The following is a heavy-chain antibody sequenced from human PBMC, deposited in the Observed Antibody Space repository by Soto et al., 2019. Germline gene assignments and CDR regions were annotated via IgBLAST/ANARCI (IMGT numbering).Heavy chain of an antibody. J-gene: IGHJ4*02. CDR3: ARGGYDILPGYYNIGY. CDR2: INAGNGNT. Sequence: ASVKVSCKASGYTFTSYAMHWVRQAPGQRLEWMGWINAGNGNTKYSQKFQGRVTITRDTSASTAYMELSSLRSEDTAVYYCARGGYDILPGYYNIGYCGQGTLVTVSS. CDR1: GYTFTSYA. V-gene: IGHV1-3*01. D-gene: IGHD3-9*01.